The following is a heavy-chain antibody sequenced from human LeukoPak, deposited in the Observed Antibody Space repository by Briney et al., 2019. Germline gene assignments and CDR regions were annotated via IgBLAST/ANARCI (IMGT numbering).Heavy chain of an antibody. D-gene: IGHD3-3*01. CDR3: ARDDLYDFWSGYLLDY. J-gene: IGHJ4*02. CDR2: INPSGGST. CDR1: GYTFTSYY. Sequence: GASVKVSCKASGYTFTSYYMHWVRQAPGQGLEWMGIINPSGGSTSYAQKFQGRVTMTRDMSTSTVYMELSSLRSEGTAVYYCARDDLYDFWSGYLLDYWGQGTLVTVSS. V-gene: IGHV1-46*01.